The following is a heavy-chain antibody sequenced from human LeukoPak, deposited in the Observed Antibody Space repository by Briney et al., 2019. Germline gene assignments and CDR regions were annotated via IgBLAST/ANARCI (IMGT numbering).Heavy chain of an antibody. CDR3: ARRLGYCSSTSCYRYYFDY. J-gene: IGHJ4*02. CDR2: IYSGGST. V-gene: IGHV3-66*01. D-gene: IGHD2-2*01. Sequence: GGTLRLSCAASGFTFSSYGMSWVRQAPGKGLEWVSIIYSGGSTYYADSVKGRFTISRDTSKNTLYLQMNSLRAEDTAVYYCARRLGYCSSTSCYRYYFDYWGQGTLVTVSS. CDR1: GFTFSSYG.